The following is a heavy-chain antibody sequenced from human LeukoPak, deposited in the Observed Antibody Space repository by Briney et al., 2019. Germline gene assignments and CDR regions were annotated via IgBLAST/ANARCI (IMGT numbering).Heavy chain of an antibody. CDR3: AREPSADNDFWSGYEPPHFDY. CDR1: GGSISSYY. Sequence: SETLSPTCTVSGGSISSYYWSWIRQPAGKGLEWIGRIYTSGSTNYNPSLKSRVTMSVDTSKNQFSLKLSSVTAADTAVYYCAREPSADNDFWSGYEPPHFDYWGQGTLVTVSS. D-gene: IGHD3-3*01. J-gene: IGHJ4*02. CDR2: IYTSGST. V-gene: IGHV4-4*07.